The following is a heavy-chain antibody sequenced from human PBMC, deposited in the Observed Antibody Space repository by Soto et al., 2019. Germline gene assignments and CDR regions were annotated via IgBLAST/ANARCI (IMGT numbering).Heavy chain of an antibody. CDR1: GLIFSNYK. D-gene: IGHD2-8*01. CDR2: ISNDGSIT. Sequence: EVQLVESGGGLVQPGGSLRLSCAASGLIFSNYKMHWVRQAPGKGLVMVSRISNDGSITDYADSVKGRFTVSRDNAKNTLYLQMNSLRVDDTAVYYCARDTNGLHYWGQGTLVTVSS. J-gene: IGHJ4*02. V-gene: IGHV3-74*01. CDR3: ARDTNGLHY.